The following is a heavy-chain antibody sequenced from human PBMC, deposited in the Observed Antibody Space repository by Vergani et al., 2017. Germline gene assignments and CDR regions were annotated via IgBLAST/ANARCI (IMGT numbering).Heavy chain of an antibody. CDR3: ATKSCGTPGWQIGYFRE. Sequence: QVHLVESGGGVVQPGRSLRLSCVVSGFTSSYYGMHWVRQAPGKGLEWVALISYDGTQTYYADSVKGRFTISRDNSKSTLYLQMNSLRTEDTAVYYCATKSCGTPGWQIGYFREWGQGTLVTVSS. CDR1: GFTSSYYG. D-gene: IGHD1-1*01. J-gene: IGHJ1*01. V-gene: IGHV3-30*03. CDR2: ISYDGTQT.